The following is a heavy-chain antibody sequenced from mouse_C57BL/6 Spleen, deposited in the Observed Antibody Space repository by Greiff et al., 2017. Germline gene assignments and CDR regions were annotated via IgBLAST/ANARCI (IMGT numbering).Heavy chain of an antibody. Sequence: VQRVESGPGLVQPSQSLSITCTVSGFSLTSYGVHWVRQSPGKGLEWLGVIWRGGSTDYNAAFMSRLSITKDNSKSQVFFKMNSLKADDTAIYYCAKNSGSSRYYFDYWGQGTTLTVSS. CDR2: IWRGGST. V-gene: IGHV2-5*01. J-gene: IGHJ2*01. D-gene: IGHD1-1*01. CDR3: AKNSGSSRYYFDY. CDR1: GFSLTSYG.